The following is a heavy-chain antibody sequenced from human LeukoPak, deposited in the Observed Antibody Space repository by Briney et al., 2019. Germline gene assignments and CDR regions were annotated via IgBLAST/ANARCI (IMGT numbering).Heavy chain of an antibody. J-gene: IGHJ4*02. Sequence: GGSLRLSCAASGFTFSSYEMNWVRQAPGKGLEWVSYISSSGSTIYYADSVKGRFTISRDNAKNSLYLQMNSLKAEDTALYFCAKGKPRGDYYGSGIYFYFDYWGQGAPVTVSS. V-gene: IGHV3-48*03. CDR2: ISSSGSTI. CDR3: AKGKPRGDYYGSGIYFYFDY. CDR1: GFTFSSYE. D-gene: IGHD3-10*01.